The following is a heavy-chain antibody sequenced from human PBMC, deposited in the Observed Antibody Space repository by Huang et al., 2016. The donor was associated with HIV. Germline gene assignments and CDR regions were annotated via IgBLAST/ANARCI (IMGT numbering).Heavy chain of an antibody. CDR2: ITDGINNR. Sequence: EVLLLESGGGLVQPGGSLRLSCVASGFTFSSYAMSWVRQAPGKGLELVSGITDGINNRYYAHSVKGRFAVSRDDSTNTLYLQMNSLRAEDTAVYYCAKDADTSGYDVLGPFGSWGQGTLVTVSS. CDR1: GFTFSSYA. CDR3: AKDADTSGYDVLGPFGS. V-gene: IGHV3-23*01. J-gene: IGHJ4*02. D-gene: IGHD3-3*01.